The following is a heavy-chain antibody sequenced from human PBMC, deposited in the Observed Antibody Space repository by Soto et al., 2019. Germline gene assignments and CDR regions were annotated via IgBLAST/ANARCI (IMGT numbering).Heavy chain of an antibody. CDR2: IIPIFGTA. CDR1: GVTFSSYA. J-gene: IGHJ6*02. D-gene: IGHD3-3*01. CDR3: ARVLGVFGVAPPYYYYGMDV. Sequence: SVKVSCKASGVTFSSYAISWVRQAPGQGLEWMGGIIPIFGTANYAQKCQGRVTITADESTSTAYMELSSLRSEDTAVYYCARVLGVFGVAPPYYYYGMDVWGQGXTVTVYS. V-gene: IGHV1-69*13.